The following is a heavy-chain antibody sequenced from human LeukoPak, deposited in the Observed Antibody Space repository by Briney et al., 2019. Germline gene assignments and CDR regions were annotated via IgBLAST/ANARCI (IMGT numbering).Heavy chain of an antibody. CDR3: ARVGISSGWYPGYYFDY. D-gene: IGHD6-19*01. Sequence: PSETLSLTCTVSGGSISSSSYYWGWIRQPPGKGLEWIGSIYYSGSTYYNPSLKSRVTISVDTSKNQFSLKLSSVTAADTAVYYCARVGISSGWYPGYYFDYWGQGTLVTVSS. J-gene: IGHJ4*02. V-gene: IGHV4-39*07. CDR1: GGSISSSSYY. CDR2: IYYSGST.